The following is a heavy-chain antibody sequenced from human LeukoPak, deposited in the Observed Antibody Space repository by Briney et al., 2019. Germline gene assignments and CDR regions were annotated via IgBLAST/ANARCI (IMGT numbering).Heavy chain of an antibody. Sequence: PGGSLRLSCAASGFTFTSYSMSWVRQAPGKGLEWVSGTSDRGDYTYYADSVKGRFTISSDNPKNTLYLQMNSLRAEDTALYFCAKKAQYNGNYPLDYWGQGTLVTVSS. CDR2: TSDRGDYT. V-gene: IGHV3-23*01. CDR1: GFTFTSYS. CDR3: AKKAQYNGNYPLDY. J-gene: IGHJ4*02. D-gene: IGHD1-26*01.